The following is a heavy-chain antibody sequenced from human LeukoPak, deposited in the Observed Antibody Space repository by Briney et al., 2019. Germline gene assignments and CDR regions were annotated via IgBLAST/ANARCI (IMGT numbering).Heavy chain of an antibody. V-gene: IGHV3-30*18. CDR2: ISPDGNRE. CDR3: AKINNVDDF. D-gene: IGHD1/OR15-1a*01. J-gene: IGHJ4*02. Sequence: PGRSLRLSCAASGFTFSIFGIHWVRQAPGKGLEWVAAISPDGNREYYTESVKGRFTVSRDNSNNMIYLQINSLRGEDSAVYYCAKINNVDDFWGQGNLVTVSS. CDR1: GFTFSIFG.